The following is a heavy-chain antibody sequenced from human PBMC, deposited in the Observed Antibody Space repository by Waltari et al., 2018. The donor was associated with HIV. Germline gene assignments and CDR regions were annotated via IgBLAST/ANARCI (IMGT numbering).Heavy chain of an antibody. CDR3: ASIAYCGGDCYPRGMDV. CDR1: AFTRSGQE. V-gene: IGHV3-66*01. Sequence: DVQLVESGGGLVGTGGCLRLSCAACAFTRSGQEWSWVRQAPGKGRGWVSVIYSGGSTYYADSVKGRFTISRDNSKNTLYLQMNSLRAEDTAVYYCASIAYCGGDCYPRGMDVWGQGTTVTVSS. CDR2: IYSGGST. J-gene: IGHJ6*02. D-gene: IGHD2-21*02.